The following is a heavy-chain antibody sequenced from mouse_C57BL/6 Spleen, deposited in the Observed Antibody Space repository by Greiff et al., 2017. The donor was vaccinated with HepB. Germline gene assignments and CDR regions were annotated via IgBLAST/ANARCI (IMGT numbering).Heavy chain of an antibody. J-gene: IGHJ3*01. D-gene: IGHD3-2*02. CDR2: FYPGSGSI. Sequence: QVQLQQSGAELVKPGASVKLSCKASGYTFTEYTIHWVKQRSGQGLEWIGWFYPGSGSIKYNEKFKDKATLTADKSSSTVYMELSRLTSEDSAVYFCARHEAEETAQAILWFAYWGQGTLVTVSA. CDR1: GYTFTEYT. V-gene: IGHV1-62-2*01. CDR3: ARHEAEETAQAILWFAY.